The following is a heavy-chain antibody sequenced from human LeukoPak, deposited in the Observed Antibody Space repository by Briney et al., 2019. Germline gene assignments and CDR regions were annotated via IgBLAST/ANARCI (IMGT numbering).Heavy chain of an antibody. CDR2: IYYSGST. D-gene: IGHD3-3*02. J-gene: IGHJ4*02. V-gene: IGHV4-31*03. CDR1: GGSISSGGYY. Sequence: SETLSLTCTVSGGSISSGGYYWSWIRQHPGRGLEWVGYIYYSGSTYYNPSLKSRVTISVDTSKNQFSLKLSSVTAADPAVYYCATAPFLLAFFDYWGQGTLVTVSS. CDR3: ATAPFLLAFFDY.